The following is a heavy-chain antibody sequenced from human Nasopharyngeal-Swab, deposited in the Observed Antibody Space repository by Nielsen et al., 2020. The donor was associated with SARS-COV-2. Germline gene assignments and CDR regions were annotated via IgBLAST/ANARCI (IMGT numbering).Heavy chain of an antibody. CDR3: ARVRTRWNDAFDI. Sequence: ASVKVSCKASGYTFTSYAMHWVRQAPGQRLEWMGWINAGNGNTKYSQKFQGRVTITRNTSISTAYMELSSLRSEDTAVYYCARVRTRWNDAFDIWGQGTMVTVSS. J-gene: IGHJ3*02. CDR2: INAGNGNT. D-gene: IGHD5-24*01. CDR1: GYTFTSYA. V-gene: IGHV1-3*01.